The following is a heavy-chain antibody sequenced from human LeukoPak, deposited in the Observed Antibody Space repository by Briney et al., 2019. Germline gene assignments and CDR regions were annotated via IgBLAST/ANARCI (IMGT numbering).Heavy chain of an antibody. D-gene: IGHD2-21*01. CDR1: GFTFGSYA. Sequence: GGSLRLSCAASGFTFGSYAMNWVRQAPGKGLEWVSSITDSSSYIYYADSLKGRFTISRDNAKNSLYLQMNSLRAEDTAVYYCVRDNGDVVAPLMDVWGKGTTVTISS. CDR3: VRDNGDVVAPLMDV. J-gene: IGHJ6*04. CDR2: ITDSSSYI. V-gene: IGHV3-21*01.